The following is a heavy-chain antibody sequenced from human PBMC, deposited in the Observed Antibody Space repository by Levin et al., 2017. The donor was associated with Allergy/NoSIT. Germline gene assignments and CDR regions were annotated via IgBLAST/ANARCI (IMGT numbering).Heavy chain of an antibody. CDR3: AKVPRPLLRFLEWFTSGFFDY. Sequence: GESLKISCAASGFTFSSYAMSWVRQAPGKGLEWVSAISGSGGSTYYADSVKGRFTISRDNSKNTLYLQMNSLRAEDTAVYYCAKVPRPLLRFLEWFTSGFFDYWGQGTLVTVSS. CDR2: ISGSGGST. CDR1: GFTFSSYA. V-gene: IGHV3-23*01. J-gene: IGHJ4*02. D-gene: IGHD3-3*01.